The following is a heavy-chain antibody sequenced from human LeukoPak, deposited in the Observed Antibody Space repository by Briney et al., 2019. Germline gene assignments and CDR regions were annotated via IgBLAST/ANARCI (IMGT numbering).Heavy chain of an antibody. D-gene: IGHD1-20*01. CDR1: GYTFTSYG. CDR3: ARGRPITGTTGSVDY. CDR2: ISAYNGNT. V-gene: IGHV1-18*01. Sequence: ASVKVSCKASGYTFTSYGISWVRQAPGQGLEWMGWISAYNGNTNYAQKLQGRVTMTTDTSTSTAYMELRSLRSDDTAVYYCARGRPITGTTGSVDYCRQGPLVPVSS. J-gene: IGHJ4*02.